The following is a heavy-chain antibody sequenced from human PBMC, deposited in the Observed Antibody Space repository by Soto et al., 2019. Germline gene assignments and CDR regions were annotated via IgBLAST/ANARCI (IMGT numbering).Heavy chain of an antibody. V-gene: IGHV1-2*02. CDR1: GSTLTGYY. D-gene: IGHD2-15*01. CDR2: INPNSGGT. J-gene: IGHJ6*02. Sequence: SVQVSCKDSGSTLTGYYMHWFRHAPAQVLEWMGWINPNSGGTNYAQKFQGRVTMTRDTSISTAYMELSRLRSDDTAVYYCARGLLEDIVVVVAATATDVWGQGTTVTVSS. CDR3: ARGLLEDIVVVVAATATDV.